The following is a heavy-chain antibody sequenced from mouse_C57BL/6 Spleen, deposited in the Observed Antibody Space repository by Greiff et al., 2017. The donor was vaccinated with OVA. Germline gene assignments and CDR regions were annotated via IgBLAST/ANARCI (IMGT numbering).Heavy chain of an antibody. CDR2: ISDGGSYT. CDR1: GFTFSSYA. D-gene: IGHD4-1*01. Sequence: EVMLVESGGGLVKPGGSLKLSCAASGFTFSSYAMSWVRQTPEKRLEWVATISDGGSYTYYPDNVKGRFTISRDNAKNNLYLQMSHLKSEDTAMYYCARANWGGYYAMDYWGQGTSVTVSS. CDR3: ARANWGGYYAMDY. V-gene: IGHV5-4*03. J-gene: IGHJ4*01.